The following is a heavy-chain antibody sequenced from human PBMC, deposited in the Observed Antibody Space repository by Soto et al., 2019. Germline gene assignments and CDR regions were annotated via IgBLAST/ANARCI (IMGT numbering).Heavy chain of an antibody. V-gene: IGHV1-69*13. CDR2: IIPIFGTA. CDR1: GGTFSSYA. J-gene: IGHJ4*02. CDR3: ASGSSGWVYYFDY. D-gene: IGHD6-19*01. Sequence: GASVKVSCKASGGTFSSYAISWVRQAPGQGLEWMGGIIPIFGTANYAQKFQGRVTITADESTSTAYMELSSLRSEDTAVYYCASGSSGWVYYFDYWGQGTLVTVSS.